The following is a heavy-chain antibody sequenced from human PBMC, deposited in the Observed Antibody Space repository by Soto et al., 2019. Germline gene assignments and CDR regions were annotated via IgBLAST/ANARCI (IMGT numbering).Heavy chain of an antibody. CDR1: GFTFSSYS. Sequence: VSLRLSCAASGFTFSSYSMNWVRQAPGKGLEWVSSISSSSSYIYYADSVKGRFTISRDNAKNSLYLQMNSLRAEDTAVYYCAGVIRESPYYYYGMDVWGQGTTVTVSS. CDR3: AGVIRESPYYYYGMDV. J-gene: IGHJ6*02. V-gene: IGHV3-21*01. CDR2: ISSSSSYI. D-gene: IGHD2-21*01.